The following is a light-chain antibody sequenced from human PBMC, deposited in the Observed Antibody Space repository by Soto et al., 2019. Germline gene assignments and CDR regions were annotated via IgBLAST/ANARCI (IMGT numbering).Light chain of an antibody. J-gene: IGLJ1*01. V-gene: IGLV2-14*03. Sequence: QSVLTQPASVSGSPGQSSSISCTGTRSEIGGYNYVSWYQHQPGKAPKLVIFDVSGRPSGISNRFSGSKSGNTASLTISGLRPEDEADYYCSSYTDFNLYVFGTGTKVTVL. CDR1: RSEIGGYNY. CDR3: SSYTDFNLYV. CDR2: DVS.